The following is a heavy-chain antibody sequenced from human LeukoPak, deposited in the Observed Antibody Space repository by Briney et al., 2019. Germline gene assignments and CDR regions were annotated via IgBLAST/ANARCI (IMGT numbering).Heavy chain of an antibody. CDR2: INHSGST. D-gene: IGHD2-2*01. CDR1: GGSISSSY. Sequence: SETLSLTCTVSGGSISSSYWSWIRQPPGKGLEWLGEINHSGSTNYNPSLKSRVTISVDTSKNQFSLKLSSVTAADTAVYYCARVVPAATPVDYWGQGTLVTVCS. J-gene: IGHJ4*02. V-gene: IGHV4-34*01. CDR3: ARVVPAATPVDY.